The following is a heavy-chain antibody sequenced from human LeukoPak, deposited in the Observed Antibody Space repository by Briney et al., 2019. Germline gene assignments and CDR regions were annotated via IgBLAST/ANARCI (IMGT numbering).Heavy chain of an antibody. CDR1: GFTFSNYD. V-gene: IGHV3-48*03. D-gene: IGHD3-3*02. J-gene: IGHJ4*02. CDR2: ISSSGSTI. Sequence: PGGSLRLSCAASGFTFSNYDMNWVRQAPGKGLEWVSYISSSGSTIYYADSVKGRFTISRDNAKNSLYLQMNSLRAEDTAVYYCARETHLATHFFDYWGQGTLVTASS. CDR3: ARETHLATHFFDY.